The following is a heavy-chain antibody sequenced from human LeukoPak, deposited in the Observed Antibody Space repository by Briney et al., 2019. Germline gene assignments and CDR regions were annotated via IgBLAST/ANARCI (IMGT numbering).Heavy chain of an antibody. D-gene: IGHD1-26*01. Sequence: SETLSLTCTVSGGSISSNAYYWARIRQPPGKGLEWIGSIYSSVSTYYNPSLKSRVTISVDTSKNQFSLRLSSVTAADTALYYCAYSGSYGHLGYWGQGIPVTVSS. CDR3: AYSGSYGHLGY. V-gene: IGHV4-39*01. J-gene: IGHJ4*02. CDR2: IYSSVST. CDR1: GGSISSNAYY.